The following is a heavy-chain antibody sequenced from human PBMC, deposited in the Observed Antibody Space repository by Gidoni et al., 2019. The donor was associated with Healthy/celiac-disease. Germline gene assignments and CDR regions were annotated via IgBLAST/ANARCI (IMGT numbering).Heavy chain of an antibody. J-gene: IGHJ3*02. CDR3: ARAAVGDAFDI. CDR1: EFPFSSYS. D-gene: IGHD6-19*01. CDR2: ISSSSSYI. Sequence: EVQLVESGGGLVKPGGSLRLSCAASEFPFSSYSMNWVRQAPGKGLEWVSSISSSSSYIYYADSVKGRFTISRDNAKNSLYLQMNSLRAEDTAVYYCARAAVGDAFDIWGQGTMVTVSS. V-gene: IGHV3-21*01.